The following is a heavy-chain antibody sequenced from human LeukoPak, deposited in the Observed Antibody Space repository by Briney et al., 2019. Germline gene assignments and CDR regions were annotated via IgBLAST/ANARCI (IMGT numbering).Heavy chain of an antibody. CDR1: GGTFSSYA. D-gene: IGHD3-3*01. CDR2: IIPIFGTA. V-gene: IGHV1-69*13. J-gene: IGHJ6*02. Sequence: SVKVSCKASGGTFSSYAISWVRQAPGQGLEWMGGIIPIFGTANYAQMFQGRVTITADESTSTAYMELSSLRSEDTAVYYCARPPGYDFWSGYPPSDYYYGMDVWGQGTTVTVSS. CDR3: ARPPGYDFWSGYPPSDYYYGMDV.